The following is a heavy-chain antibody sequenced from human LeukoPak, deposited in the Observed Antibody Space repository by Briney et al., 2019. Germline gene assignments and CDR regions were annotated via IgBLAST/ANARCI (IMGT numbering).Heavy chain of an antibody. J-gene: IGHJ4*02. V-gene: IGHV3-73*01. CDR1: GFTFSGSA. Sequence: GGSLKLSCAASGFTFSGSAMHWVRQASGKGLEWVGRIRSKANSYATAYAASVKGRFTISRDDSKNTAYLQMNSLKTGDTAVYYCTRSFWREMATIYPTDYWGQGTLVTVSS. CDR3: TRSFWREMATIYPTDY. D-gene: IGHD5-24*01. CDR2: IRSKANSYAT.